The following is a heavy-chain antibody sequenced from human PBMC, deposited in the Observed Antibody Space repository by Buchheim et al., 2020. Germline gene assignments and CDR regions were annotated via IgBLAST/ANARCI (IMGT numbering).Heavy chain of an antibody. J-gene: IGHJ4*02. CDR3: ARIGPYESSGYYAYFDS. Sequence: QVQLQESGPGLVKPSQTLSLRCSVSGVSIGTGDYYWSWIRQTPGKGLEWIGHIDDSASTYSNGALKSRLTISLTTSTNRFSLELRAVSDADTAVYFCARIGPYESSGYYAYFDSLGQGTL. CDR1: GVSIGTGDYY. V-gene: IGHV4-30-4*01. CDR2: IDDSAST. D-gene: IGHD3-22*01.